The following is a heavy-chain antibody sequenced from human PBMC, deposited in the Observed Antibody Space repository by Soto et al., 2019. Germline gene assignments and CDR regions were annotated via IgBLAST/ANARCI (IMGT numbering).Heavy chain of an antibody. CDR2: ISGGGDTT. CDR1: GFTFNNYA. D-gene: IGHD3-10*01. J-gene: IGHJ4*02. CDR3: AKGRGGSGSLTPRVDF. Sequence: EVQLLESGGGLGQPGGSLRLSCAASGFTFNNYAMTWVRQAPGKGLEWVSAISGGGDTTYYADSVKGRFTVSRDSSKNTLYLQMSSLRAEDTALYYCAKGRGGSGSLTPRVDFWGQGTLVTVSS. V-gene: IGHV3-23*01.